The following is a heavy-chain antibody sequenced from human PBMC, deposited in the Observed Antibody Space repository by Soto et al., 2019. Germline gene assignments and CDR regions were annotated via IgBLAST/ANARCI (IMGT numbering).Heavy chain of an antibody. CDR1: GDSLGNYY. CDR3: AMADDEILTGYYAMDV. D-gene: IGHD3-9*01. Sequence: SETLSLTCTVSGDSLGNYYWFWIRQPVGKGLEWIGRVSSSGNTNANPTLNSRATMSIDTSQNQFSLRLRSVTAADTAVYYCAMADDEILTGYYAMDVWGQGTTVTVSS. V-gene: IGHV4-4*07. J-gene: IGHJ6*02. CDR2: VSSSGNT.